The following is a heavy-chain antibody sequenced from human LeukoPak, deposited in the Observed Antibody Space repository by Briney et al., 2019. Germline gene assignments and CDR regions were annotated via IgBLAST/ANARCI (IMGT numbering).Heavy chain of an antibody. D-gene: IGHD3-10*02. J-gene: IGHJ4*02. Sequence: GGSLRLSCAASGFTFSSYGMHWVRQAPGKGLEWVAVISYDGSNKYYADSVKGRFTISRDNSKNTLYLQMNSLRAEDTAVYYCAKDHPLFRFDYWGQGTLVTVSS. V-gene: IGHV3-30*18. CDR3: AKDHPLFRFDY. CDR1: GFTFSSYG. CDR2: ISYDGSNK.